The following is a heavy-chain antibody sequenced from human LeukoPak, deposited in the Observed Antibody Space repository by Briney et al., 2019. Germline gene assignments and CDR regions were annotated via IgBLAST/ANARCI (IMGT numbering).Heavy chain of an antibody. CDR1: GGSISSGDYY. Sequence: SQTLSLTCTVSGGSISSGDYYWSWVRQHPGKGLEWIAYIYYGGTTYYNPSLMGRITISIDTSKNQFSLNLSSVTAADTAVYYCAMNPINYYEKDGFYAVYFDYWGRGTLVTVSS. CDR3: AMNPINYYEKDGFYAVYFDY. CDR2: IYYGGTT. D-gene: IGHD3-22*01. V-gene: IGHV4-30-4*01. J-gene: IGHJ4*02.